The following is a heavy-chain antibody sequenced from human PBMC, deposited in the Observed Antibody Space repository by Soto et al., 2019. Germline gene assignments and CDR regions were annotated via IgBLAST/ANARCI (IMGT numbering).Heavy chain of an antibody. CDR1: GASIDNSDYY. V-gene: IGHV4-30-4*01. CDR3: ASMSDFYDKWYFDL. Sequence: SETLSVTCTVSGASIDNSDYYWRWIRQTPGKGLEWIGYVYYSGSTDYIPSLKSRLSMSIHKPQDQCTLKLNALTPADTATYYCASMSDFYDKWYFDLGARGTLVTVSS. D-gene: IGHD3-22*01. J-gene: IGHJ2*01. CDR2: VYYSGST.